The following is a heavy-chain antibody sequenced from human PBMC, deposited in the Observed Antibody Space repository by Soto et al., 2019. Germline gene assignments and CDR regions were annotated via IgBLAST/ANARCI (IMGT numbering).Heavy chain of an antibody. Sequence: SETLSLTCTVSGGSISSSNYYWGWIRQPPGKGLEWIGTISSSGTSYYNPSLKSRVTISVDRSKNQFSLKLSSVTAADTAVYYCARVPDRWGQGTLVTVSS. D-gene: IGHD2-2*01. J-gene: IGHJ5*02. CDR3: ARVPDR. V-gene: IGHV4-39*07. CDR2: ISSSGTS. CDR1: GGSISSSNYY.